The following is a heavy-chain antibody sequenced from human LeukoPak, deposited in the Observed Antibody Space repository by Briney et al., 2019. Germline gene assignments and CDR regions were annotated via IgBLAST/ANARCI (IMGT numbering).Heavy chain of an antibody. J-gene: IGHJ4*02. D-gene: IGHD3-22*01. CDR3: ARARPLGYDSSGYPYFDC. V-gene: IGHV4-4*07. CDR2: IYTSGST. CDR1: GGSISSYY. Sequence: SETLSLTCTVSGGSISSYYWSWIRQPAGKGLEWIGRIYTSGSTNYNPSLKSRVTMSVDTSKNQFSLRLSSVTAADTAVYYCARARPLGYDSSGYPYFDCWGQGTLVTVSS.